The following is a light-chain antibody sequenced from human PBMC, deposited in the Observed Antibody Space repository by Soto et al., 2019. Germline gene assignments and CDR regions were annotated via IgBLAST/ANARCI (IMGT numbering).Light chain of an antibody. CDR3: MSYAGSNTYV. V-gene: IGLV2-8*01. CDR2: EVV. Sequence: QSALTQPPSASGSPGQSVTISCTGTKNDIGVYDFVSWYQHHPGKAPRLIIYEVVQRPSGVPDRFSGSKSGNTASLTVSGLQAADEADYFCMSYAGSNTYVFGSGTKLTV. CDR1: KNDIGVYDF. J-gene: IGLJ1*01.